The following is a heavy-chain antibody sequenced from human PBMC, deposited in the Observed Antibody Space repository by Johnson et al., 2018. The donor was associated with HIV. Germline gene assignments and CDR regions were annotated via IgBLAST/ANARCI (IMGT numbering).Heavy chain of an antibody. J-gene: IGHJ3*02. CDR3: ARERIAAAGLDAFDI. Sequence: QVQLVESGGGLVQPGGSLRLSCAASGFTFSNYDIHWVRQAPGKGLEWVAVISYDGSNKYYADSVKGRFTISRDNSKNTLYLQMNSLRAEDTAVYYCARERIAAAGLDAFDIWGQGTMVTVSS. V-gene: IGHV3-30*03. CDR1: GFTFSNYD. D-gene: IGHD6-13*01. CDR2: ISYDGSNK.